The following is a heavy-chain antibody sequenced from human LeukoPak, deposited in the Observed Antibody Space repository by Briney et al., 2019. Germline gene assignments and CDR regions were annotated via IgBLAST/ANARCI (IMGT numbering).Heavy chain of an antibody. J-gene: IGHJ6*02. V-gene: IGHV3-23*01. D-gene: IGHD2-2*01. CDR1: GFTFSSYA. Sequence: QTGGSLRLSCAASGFTFSSYAMSWARRAPGKGLEWVSTITGSGGTTNYADSVKGRFTISRDNSKNTLSLQVNSLSAEDTAVYYCAKGRYCDSTTCAYHGLDVWGQGTTVTVSS. CDR3: AKGRYCDSTTCAYHGLDV. CDR2: ITGSGGTT.